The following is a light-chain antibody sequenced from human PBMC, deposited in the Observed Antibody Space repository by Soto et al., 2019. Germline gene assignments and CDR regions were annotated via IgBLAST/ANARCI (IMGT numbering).Light chain of an antibody. CDR3: LQHNSYPYT. V-gene: IGKV1-17*01. J-gene: IGKJ2*01. CDR2: ATS. Sequence: DIQMTQSPSSLSASVGDRVTISCRASQGIRNDLAWYQQKPGKAPKCLIYATSNLQSGVPSRFSGSGSWTEFTLTISSLQPEDFATYYCLQHNSYPYTFVQGTKLEIK. CDR1: QGIRND.